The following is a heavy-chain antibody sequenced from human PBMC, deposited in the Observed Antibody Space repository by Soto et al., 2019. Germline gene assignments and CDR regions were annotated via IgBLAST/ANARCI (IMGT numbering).Heavy chain of an antibody. V-gene: IGHV1-18*01. D-gene: IGHD2-15*01. J-gene: IGHJ2*01. CDR1: GYTFSDYA. CDR2: ISASTRNT. Sequence: QVHLVQSEDEVKKPGASVRVSCQASGYTFSDYAISWVRQAPGQGLEWMGWISASTRNTDQARNFQGRVIMTLDTSTNTAYMELRSLRSDDTAVYYCVRCYCSVGSCYACWHFDLWGRGTLVTVSS. CDR3: VRCYCSVGSCYACWHFDL.